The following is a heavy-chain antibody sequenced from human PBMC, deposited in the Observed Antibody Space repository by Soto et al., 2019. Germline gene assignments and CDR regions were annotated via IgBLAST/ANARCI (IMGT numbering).Heavy chain of an antibody. J-gene: IGHJ4*02. CDR3: ARARVASDSSGYAEFFDY. V-gene: IGHV4-59*01. CDR2: IYYSGST. CDR1: GGSISSYY. Sequence: SETLSLTCTVSGGSISSYYWSWIWQPPGKGLEWIGYIYYSGSTNYNPSLKSRVTISVDTSKNQFSLKLSSVTAADTAVYYCARARVASDSSGYAEFFDYWGQGSLVTVSS. D-gene: IGHD3-22*01.